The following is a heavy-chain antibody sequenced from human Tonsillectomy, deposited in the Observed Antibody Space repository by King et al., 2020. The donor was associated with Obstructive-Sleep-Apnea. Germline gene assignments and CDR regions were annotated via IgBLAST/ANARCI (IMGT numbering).Heavy chain of an antibody. CDR3: VREDYGDFECAY. Sequence: QLQESGPGLVKPSETLSLTCTVSGGSISSSDYYWGWIRQPPGKGLEWIGSIYDSGSTYYNPSLKSRVTISLVTSKNHFSLRLSSVTAADTAVYYCVREDYGDFECAYWGQGTLVTVSS. CDR2: IYDSGST. J-gene: IGHJ4*02. CDR1: GGSISSSDYY. V-gene: IGHV4-39*07. D-gene: IGHD4-17*01.